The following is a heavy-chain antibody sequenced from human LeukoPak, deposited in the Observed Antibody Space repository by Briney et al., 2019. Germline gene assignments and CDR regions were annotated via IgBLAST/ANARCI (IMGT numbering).Heavy chain of an antibody. J-gene: IGHJ6*03. CDR3: ASKQGKYYYYYYMDV. Sequence: GGSPRLSCAASGFTFSSYWMSWVRQAPGKGLEWVANIKQDGSEKYYVDSVKGRFTISRDNAKNSLYLQMNSLRAEDTAVYYCASKQGKYYYYYYMDVWGKGTTVTVSS. CDR1: GFTFSSYW. CDR2: IKQDGSEK. V-gene: IGHV3-7*01.